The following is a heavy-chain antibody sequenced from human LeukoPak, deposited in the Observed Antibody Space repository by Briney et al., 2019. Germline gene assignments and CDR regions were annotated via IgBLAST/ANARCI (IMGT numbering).Heavy chain of an antibody. CDR1: GLTLSSYW. CDR2: IKQDGSEK. D-gene: IGHD5-12*01. Sequence: GGSLRLSCAASGLTLSSYWMSWVRQAPGKGLEWVANIKQDGSEKYYVDSVKGRFTISRDNAKNSLYLQMNSLRAEDTAVYYCARDALVATAYYYYYYMDVWGKGTTVTVSS. CDR3: ARDALVATAYYYYYYMDV. J-gene: IGHJ6*03. V-gene: IGHV3-7*01.